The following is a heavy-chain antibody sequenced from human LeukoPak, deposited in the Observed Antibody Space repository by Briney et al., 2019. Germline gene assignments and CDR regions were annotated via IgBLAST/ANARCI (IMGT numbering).Heavy chain of an antibody. Sequence: PSETLSLTCAVYGGSFSGYYWNWIRQPPGKGLEWIGEINHSGSANYNPSLKSRVTISVDTSKNQFSLKLSSVTDADTAVYYCARPSPPLVTWGQGTMVTVSS. CDR3: ARPSPPLVT. CDR2: INHSGSA. J-gene: IGHJ3*01. CDR1: GGSFSGYY. D-gene: IGHD2-15*01. V-gene: IGHV4-34*01.